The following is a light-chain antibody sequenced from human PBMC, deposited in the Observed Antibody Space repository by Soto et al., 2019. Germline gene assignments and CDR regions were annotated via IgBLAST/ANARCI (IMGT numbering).Light chain of an antibody. V-gene: IGLV6-57*04. Sequence: NFMLTQPHSVSESPGKTVTISCTRSSGSIAGNYVQWYQQRPGSAPTPVIYEDSQRPSGVPDRFSGSIDSSSNSASLTISRLQTEDEADYYCQSFDINNVVFGGGTKLTVL. J-gene: IGLJ2*01. CDR2: EDS. CDR3: QSFDINNVV. CDR1: SGSIAGNY.